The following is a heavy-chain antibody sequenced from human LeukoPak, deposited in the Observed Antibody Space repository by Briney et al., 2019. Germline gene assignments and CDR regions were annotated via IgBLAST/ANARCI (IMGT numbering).Heavy chain of an antibody. J-gene: IGHJ5*02. CDR2: INSDGSST. CDR1: GFTFSSYW. Sequence: PGGSLRLSCAASGFTFSSYWMHWVRQAPGKGLVWVSRINSDGSSTSYADSVKGRFTISRDNAENTLYLQMNSLRAEDTAVYYCASSIRDNWFDPWGQGTLVTVSS. CDR3: ASSIRDNWFDP. D-gene: IGHD2-21*01. V-gene: IGHV3-74*01.